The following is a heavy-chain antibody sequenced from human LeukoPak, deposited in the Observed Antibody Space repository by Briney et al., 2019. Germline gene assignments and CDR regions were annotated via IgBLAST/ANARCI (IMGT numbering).Heavy chain of an antibody. Sequence: GGSLRLSCAASGFTFSSYAMSWVRQAPGKGLEWFSAISGSGGSTYYADSVKGRFTISRDNSKNTLYLQMNSLRAEDTAVYYCAKDLRMRYSSSWRPDYWGQGTLVTVSS. CDR1: GFTFSSYA. CDR3: AKDLRMRYSSSWRPDY. V-gene: IGHV3-23*01. CDR2: ISGSGGST. J-gene: IGHJ4*02. D-gene: IGHD6-13*01.